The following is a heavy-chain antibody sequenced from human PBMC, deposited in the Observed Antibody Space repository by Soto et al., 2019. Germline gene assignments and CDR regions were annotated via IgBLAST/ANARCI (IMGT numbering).Heavy chain of an antibody. V-gene: IGHV3-49*03. D-gene: IGHD6-13*01. Sequence: GGSLRLSCTASGFTFGDYAMSWFRQAPEKGLEWVGFIRSKAYGGTTEYAASVKGRFTISRDDSKSIAYLQMNSLRTEDTAVYYCTRDIWEQLAYFDYWGQGTLVTVS. CDR3: TRDIWEQLAYFDY. J-gene: IGHJ4*02. CDR1: GFTFGDYA. CDR2: IRSKAYGGTT.